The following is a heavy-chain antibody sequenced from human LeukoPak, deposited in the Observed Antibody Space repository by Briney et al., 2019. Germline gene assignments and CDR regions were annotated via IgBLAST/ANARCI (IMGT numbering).Heavy chain of an antibody. D-gene: IGHD3-3*01. CDR2: INPNSGNT. V-gene: IGHV1-8*03. CDR3: ARTTSDFWSGPHMDV. J-gene: IGHJ6*03. CDR1: GYTFTGYY. Sequence: ASVKVSCKASGYTFTGYYIHWVRQAPGQGLEWMGWINPNSGNTGYAQKFQGRVTITRNTSISTAYMELSSLRSEDTAVYYCARTTSDFWSGPHMDVWGKGTTVTVSS.